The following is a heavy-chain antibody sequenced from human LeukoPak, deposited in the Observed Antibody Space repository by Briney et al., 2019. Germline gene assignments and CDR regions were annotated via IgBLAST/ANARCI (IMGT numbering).Heavy chain of an antibody. Sequence: SETLSLTCTVSGDSITSYYWSWIRQPPGKGLEWSGYIYYSGSTNYNPSLKSRVTISVDTSRNQFSLKLRSVTAADTALYYCARVYGSGRYGYYYYYMDVWGKGTTVTISS. CDR2: IYYSGST. D-gene: IGHD3-10*01. J-gene: IGHJ6*03. CDR3: ARVYGSGRYGYYYYYMDV. CDR1: GDSITSYY. V-gene: IGHV4-59*01.